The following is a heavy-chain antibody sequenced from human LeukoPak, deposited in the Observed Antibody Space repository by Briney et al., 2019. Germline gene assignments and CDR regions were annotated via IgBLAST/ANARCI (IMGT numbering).Heavy chain of an antibody. CDR3: AKDRGFGVVTLTFDY. J-gene: IGHJ4*02. V-gene: IGHV3-43D*03. Sequence: PGGSLRLSCAASGFTFDDYAMHWVRHAPGKGLEWVSLISWDGGSTYYADSVKGRFTISRDNSKNSLYLQINSLRAEDTALYYCAKDRGFGVVTLTFDYWGQGTLVTVSS. CDR1: GFTFDDYA. D-gene: IGHD3-3*01. CDR2: ISWDGGST.